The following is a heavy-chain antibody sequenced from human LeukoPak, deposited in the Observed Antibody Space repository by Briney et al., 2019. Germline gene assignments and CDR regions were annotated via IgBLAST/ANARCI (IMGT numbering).Heavy chain of an antibody. CDR2: INPNSGGT. CDR3: ARDSNGDFYSYYMDV. V-gene: IGHV1-2*02. D-gene: IGHD2-8*01. Sequence: GASVKVSCKASGYTFTGYYMHWVRQAPGQGLEYMGWINPNSGGTNYAQKFQGRVTMTRDTSISTAYMELSRLRSDDTGVYYCARDSNGDFYSYYMDVWGKGTTVTVSS. CDR1: GYTFTGYY. J-gene: IGHJ6*03.